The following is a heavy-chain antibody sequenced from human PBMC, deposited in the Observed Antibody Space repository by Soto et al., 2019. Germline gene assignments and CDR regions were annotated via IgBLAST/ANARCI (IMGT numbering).Heavy chain of an antibody. CDR2: IYDDGST. Sequence: SETLSLTCSVSGDSISSYFKNWIRQPPGKGLEWIGRIYDDGSTKYNPSLESRVTILLDTSKNEFSLRLRSVTSADTAVYYCVSSRSAIYGDAFDVWGQGTMVTVSS. D-gene: IGHD2-2*01. CDR3: VSSRSAIYGDAFDV. V-gene: IGHV4-59*03. J-gene: IGHJ3*01. CDR1: GDSISSYF.